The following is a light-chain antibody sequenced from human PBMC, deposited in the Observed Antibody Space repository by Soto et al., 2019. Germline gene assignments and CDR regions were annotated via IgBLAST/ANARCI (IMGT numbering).Light chain of an antibody. J-gene: IGLJ2*01. CDR3: ATWDDSLSGVV. Sequence: QLVLTQPPSASGTPGQRVTISCSGSSSNIETNDIFWHQQLPGSAPKLLIYSNDQRPSGVPYRFSASKSGTSASLAISGLRSEDEAEYFCATWDDSLSGVVFGGGTKLTVL. V-gene: IGLV1-47*02. CDR1: SSNIETND. CDR2: SND.